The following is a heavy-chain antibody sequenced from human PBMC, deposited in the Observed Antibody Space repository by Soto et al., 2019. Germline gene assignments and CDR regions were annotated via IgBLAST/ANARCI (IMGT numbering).Heavy chain of an antibody. D-gene: IGHD3-10*01. CDR2: INSDGSST. CDR1: GFTFSTYW. Sequence: EVQLVESGGGLVQPGGSLRLSCAASGFTFSTYWIHWVRQAPGKGLVWVSRINSDGSSTNYADSVKGRFPISRDNAKNTLFLQMNSLRAEDTAVYYCGRDRWGGGRDMDVWGQGTTVTVSS. V-gene: IGHV3-74*01. CDR3: GRDRWGGGRDMDV. J-gene: IGHJ6*02.